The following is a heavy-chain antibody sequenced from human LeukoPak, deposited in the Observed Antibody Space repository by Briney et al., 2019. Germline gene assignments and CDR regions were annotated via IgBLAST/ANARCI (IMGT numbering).Heavy chain of an antibody. CDR1: GFTFSSYA. J-gene: IGHJ4*02. D-gene: IGHD3-9*01. Sequence: PGGSLRLFCAASGFTFSSYAIHWVRQAPGKGLEWVALISYDGSNKYYADSVKGRFTISRDKSKNTLYLQMNSLRAEDTAVYYCAKGGRYDILTGYSGFDYWGQGTLVTVSS. CDR2: ISYDGSNK. V-gene: IGHV3-30*04. CDR3: AKGGRYDILTGYSGFDY.